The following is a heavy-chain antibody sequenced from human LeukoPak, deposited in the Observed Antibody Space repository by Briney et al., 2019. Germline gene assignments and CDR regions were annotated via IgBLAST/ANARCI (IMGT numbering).Heavy chain of an antibody. CDR1: GFHFSSFW. CDR3: ARDGGGWTYFDY. D-gene: IGHD6-19*01. Sequence: GGSLRVSCAASGFHFSSFWMAWVRQAPGKGLEWVANIKKDGSEKYYVDSVKGRFTISRDNAKNSVSLQMNSVRAEDTAVYYCARDGGGWTYFDYWGQGTPVTVSS. J-gene: IGHJ4*02. V-gene: IGHV3-7*04. CDR2: IKKDGSEK.